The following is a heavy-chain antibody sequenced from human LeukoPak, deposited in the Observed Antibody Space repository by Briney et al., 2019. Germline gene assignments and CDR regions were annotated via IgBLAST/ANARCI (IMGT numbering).Heavy chain of an antibody. V-gene: IGHV3-13*01. Sequence: PGGSLRLSCAASGFTFSSYDMHWVRQATGKGLEWASAIGTAGDTYYPGSVKGRFTISRENAKNSLYLQMNSLRAEDTAVYYCARYSGYDHAFDIWGQGTMVTVSS. CDR3: ARYSGYDHAFDI. CDR1: GFTFSSYD. J-gene: IGHJ3*02. CDR2: IGTAGDT. D-gene: IGHD5-12*01.